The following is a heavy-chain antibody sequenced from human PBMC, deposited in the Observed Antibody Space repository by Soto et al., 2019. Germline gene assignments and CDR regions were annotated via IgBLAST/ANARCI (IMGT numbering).Heavy chain of an antibody. Sequence: GSLRLSCAASGFAFSRNDMNWIRQSPGKGLEWIGYIHYSGSTNYNPSLKSRVTMSVDTSRNQFSLKLSSVTAADTAVYYCARSIDSSGYYFSNCWGQGTLVTVSS. V-gene: IGHV4-59*01. J-gene: IGHJ4*02. CDR1: GFAFSRND. CDR2: IHYSGST. CDR3: ARSIDSSGYYFSNC. D-gene: IGHD3-22*01.